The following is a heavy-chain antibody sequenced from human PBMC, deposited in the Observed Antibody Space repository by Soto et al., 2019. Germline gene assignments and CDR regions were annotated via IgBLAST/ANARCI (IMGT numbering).Heavy chain of an antibody. CDR3: ARGIAVAGSDYYYYGMDV. CDR1: GYTFTSYY. CDR2: INPSGGST. Sequence: ASVKVSCKASGYTFTSYYMHWVRQAPGQGLEWMGIINPSGGSTSYAQKFQGRVTMTRDTSTSTVYMELSSLRSEDTALYYCARGIAVAGSDYYYYGMDVWGQGTTVTVS. D-gene: IGHD6-19*01. J-gene: IGHJ6*02. V-gene: IGHV1-46*01.